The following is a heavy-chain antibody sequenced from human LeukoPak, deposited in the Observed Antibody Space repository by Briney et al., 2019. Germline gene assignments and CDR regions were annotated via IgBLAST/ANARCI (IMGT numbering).Heavy chain of an antibody. J-gene: IGHJ3*02. V-gene: IGHV1-2*02. CDR2: INPNSGGT. Sequence: ASVKVSCKASGYIFTGYYMHWVRQAPGQGLEWMGWINPNSGGTKYAQKFQGRVTMTGDTSINTAYMEVRRLTSDDTAVYYCARERGTLAVAGDAVDIWGQGTMVTVSS. CDR1: GYIFTGYY. CDR3: ARERGTLAVAGDAVDI. D-gene: IGHD6-19*01.